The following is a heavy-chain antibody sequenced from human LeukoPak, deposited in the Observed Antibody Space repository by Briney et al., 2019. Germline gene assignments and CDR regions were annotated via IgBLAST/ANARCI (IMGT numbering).Heavy chain of an antibody. Sequence: GGSLRLSCAASGFTFSSYGMHWVRQAPGKGLEWVAFIRYDGSNKYYADSVKGRFTISRDNSKNTLYLQMNSLRAEDTAVYYCARDTPYGDYPDAFDIWGQGTMVTVSS. D-gene: IGHD4-17*01. CDR3: ARDTPYGDYPDAFDI. CDR1: GFTFSSYG. V-gene: IGHV3-30*02. CDR2: IRYDGSNK. J-gene: IGHJ3*02.